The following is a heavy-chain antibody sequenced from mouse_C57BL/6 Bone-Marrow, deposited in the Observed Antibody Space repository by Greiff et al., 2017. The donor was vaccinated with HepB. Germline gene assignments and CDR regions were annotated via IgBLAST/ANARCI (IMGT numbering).Heavy chain of an antibody. Sequence: EVMLVESGGGLVQPGGSLSLSCAASGFTFTDYYMSWVRQPPGKALEWLGFIRNKANGYTTEYSASVKGRFTISRDNSQSILYLQMNALRAEDSATYYCARYQGNYTEYYFDYWGQGTTLTVSS. J-gene: IGHJ2*01. CDR1: GFTFTDYY. D-gene: IGHD2-1*01. V-gene: IGHV7-3*01. CDR3: ARYQGNYTEYYFDY. CDR2: IRNKANGYTT.